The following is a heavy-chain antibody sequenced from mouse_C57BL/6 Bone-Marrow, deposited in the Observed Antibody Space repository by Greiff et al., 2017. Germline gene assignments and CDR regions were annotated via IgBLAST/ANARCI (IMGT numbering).Heavy chain of an antibody. CDR2: ISDGGSYT. CDR1: GFTFSSYA. CDR3: ASVPHIDV. J-gene: IGHJ1*03. Sequence: EVQLVESGGGLVKPGGSLKLSCAASGFTFSSYAMSWVRQTPEKRLEWVATISDGGSYTYYPDNVKGRVTISRDNAKNNLYLQMSHLKSEDTAMYYCASVPHIDVWGTGTTVTVSS. V-gene: IGHV5-4*01.